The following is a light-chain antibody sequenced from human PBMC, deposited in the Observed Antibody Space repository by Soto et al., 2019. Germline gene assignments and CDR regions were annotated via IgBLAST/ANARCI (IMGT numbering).Light chain of an antibody. V-gene: IGLV2-14*01. CDR2: EVS. CDR1: SSDVGGYNY. Sequence: QSALTQPASVSGSPGQSITISCTGTSSDVGGYNYVSWYQQHPGKAPKLMIYEVSNRPSGVSNRFSGSKSGNTACLTISGLQAEDEADYYCSSYTSSSTPFYVFGTGTKLTVL. J-gene: IGLJ1*01. CDR3: SSYTSSSTPFYV.